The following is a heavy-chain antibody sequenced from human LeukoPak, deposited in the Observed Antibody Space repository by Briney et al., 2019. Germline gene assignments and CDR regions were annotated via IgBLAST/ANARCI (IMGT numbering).Heavy chain of an antibody. CDR2: INPSGGST. D-gene: IGHD2-2*01. CDR1: GYTFTSYY. V-gene: IGHV1-46*01. CDR3: AIIVVPAAMGSDVFDI. J-gene: IGHJ3*02. Sequence: ASVKVSCKASGYTFTSYYMHWVRQAPGQGLEWMGIINPSGGSTSYAQKFQGRVTMTRDTSTSTVYMELSCLKSEDTAVYYCAIIVVPAAMGSDVFDIWGQGTMVTVSS.